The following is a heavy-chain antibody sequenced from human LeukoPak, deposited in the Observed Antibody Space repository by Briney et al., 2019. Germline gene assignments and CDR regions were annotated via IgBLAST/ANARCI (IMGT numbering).Heavy chain of an antibody. Sequence: SETLSLTCAVYGGSFSGYYWSWIRQPPGKGLEWIGEINHSGSTNYNPSLKSRVTISVDTSKNQFSLKRSSVTAADTAVYYCARRSGRQDFDYWGQGTLVTVSS. V-gene: IGHV4-34*01. CDR3: ARRSGRQDFDY. CDR1: GGSFSGYY. CDR2: INHSGST. J-gene: IGHJ4*02. D-gene: IGHD3-3*01.